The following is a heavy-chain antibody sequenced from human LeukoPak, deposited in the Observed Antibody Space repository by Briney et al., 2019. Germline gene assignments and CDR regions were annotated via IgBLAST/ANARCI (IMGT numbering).Heavy chain of an antibody. D-gene: IGHD3-16*01. J-gene: IGHJ4*02. Sequence: SQTLSLTCTVSGGSISSGDYYWSWIRQPPGKGLEWIGYIYYSGSTYYNPSLKSRVTISVDTSKNQFPLKLSSVTAADTAVYYCARARGGDFFDYWGQGTLVTVSS. CDR3: ARARGGDFFDY. CDR1: GGSISSGDYY. CDR2: IYYSGST. V-gene: IGHV4-30-4*01.